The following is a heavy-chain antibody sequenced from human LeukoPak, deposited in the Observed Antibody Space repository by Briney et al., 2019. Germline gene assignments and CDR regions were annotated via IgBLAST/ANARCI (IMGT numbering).Heavy chain of an antibody. V-gene: IGHV3-33*08. Sequence: GNSLPHPCAASGFTFSNFGVHGLRQAPGQGVEWVAVIWHDESHKYYHASVKGRFTISRDHSQSTLYPQMNNVSADDPVFYYLSGDAKEYGDAYLDSWGQGTLVTVSS. CDR3: SGDAKEYGDAYLDS. CDR2: IWHDESHK. CDR1: GFTFSNFG. J-gene: IGHJ4*02. D-gene: IGHD4-17*01.